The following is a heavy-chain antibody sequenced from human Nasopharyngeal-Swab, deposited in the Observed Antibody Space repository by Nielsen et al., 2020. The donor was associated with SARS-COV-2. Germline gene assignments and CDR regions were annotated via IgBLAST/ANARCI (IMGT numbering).Heavy chain of an antibody. CDR1: GFTFSSYW. Sequence: GGSLRLSCVASGFTFSSYWMHWVRQAPGKGLVWVSRINKDGSSTSYADSVKGRFTSSRDNAKNTLYLQMNSLRAEDTAVYYCARVKYDSSGYYYSGSDYWGQGTLVTVSS. V-gene: IGHV3-74*01. J-gene: IGHJ4*02. D-gene: IGHD3-22*01. CDR3: ARVKYDSSGYYYSGSDY. CDR2: INKDGSST.